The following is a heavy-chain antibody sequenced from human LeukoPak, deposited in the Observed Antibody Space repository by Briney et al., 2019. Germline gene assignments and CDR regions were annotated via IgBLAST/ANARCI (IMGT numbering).Heavy chain of an antibody. J-gene: IGHJ6*03. D-gene: IGHD3-3*01. CDR1: GGSISSYY. Sequence: SETLSLTCTVSGGSISSYYWSWIRQPAGKGLEWIGRIYTSGSTNYNPSLKSRVTMSVDTSKNQFSLKLSSVTAADTAVYYCAREAGPPGGVVINRGYYYYYMDVWGKGTTVTVSS. CDR2: IYTSGST. V-gene: IGHV4-4*07. CDR3: AREAGPPGGVVINRGYYYYYMDV.